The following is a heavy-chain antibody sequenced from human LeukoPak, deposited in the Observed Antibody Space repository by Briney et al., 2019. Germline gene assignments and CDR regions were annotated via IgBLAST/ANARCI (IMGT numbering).Heavy chain of an antibody. J-gene: IGHJ4*02. CDR3: ARHSVLWFGELHAFDY. V-gene: IGHV4-30-2*01. Sequence: SETLSLTCTVSGGSISSGGYYWSWIRQPPGKGLEWIGYIYHSGSTYYNPSLKSRVTISVDRSKNQFSLKLSSVTAADTAVYYCARHSVLWFGELHAFDYWGQGTLVTVSS. D-gene: IGHD3-10*01. CDR2: IYHSGST. CDR1: GGSISSGGYY.